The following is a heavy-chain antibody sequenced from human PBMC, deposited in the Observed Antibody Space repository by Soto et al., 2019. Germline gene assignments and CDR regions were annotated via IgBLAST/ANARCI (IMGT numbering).Heavy chain of an antibody. Sequence: PSETLSLTCSVSGGSISRGDYYWSWIRQPPGKGLEWVGYIFNTGRTYYNPSLKSRVAISADASKNHFFLKLTSVTAADAAVYYCARRHGDYAFDIWGQGTMVTVSS. CDR2: IFNTGRT. CDR1: GGSISRGDYY. V-gene: IGHV4-30-4*01. D-gene: IGHD4-17*01. CDR3: ARRHGDYAFDI. J-gene: IGHJ3*02.